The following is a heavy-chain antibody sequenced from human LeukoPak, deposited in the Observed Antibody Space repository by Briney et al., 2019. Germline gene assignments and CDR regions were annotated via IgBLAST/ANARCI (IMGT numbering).Heavy chain of an antibody. V-gene: IGHV4-59*12. CDR1: GGSISSYS. D-gene: IGHD3-10*01. CDR2: IFYRGGT. Sequence: SETLSLTCTVSGGSISSYSWSWIRQPPGKGLEWIGNIFYRGGTYYSPSLKSRVTISLDTSKNQFSLKLSSVTAADTAVYYCAKDGGKRFGDFLYQRGPFDYWGQGTLVTISS. CDR3: AKDGGKRFGDFLYQRGPFDY. J-gene: IGHJ4*02.